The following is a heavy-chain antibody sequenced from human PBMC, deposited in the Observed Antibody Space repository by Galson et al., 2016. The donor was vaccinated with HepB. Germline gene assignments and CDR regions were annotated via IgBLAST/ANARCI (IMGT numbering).Heavy chain of an antibody. CDR1: GDSVSSTTYY. J-gene: IGHJ2*01. CDR2: VYHSGTS. D-gene: IGHD6-13*01. V-gene: IGHV4-39*07. Sequence: SETLSLTCTVSGDSVSSTTYYWAWIRQPPGKGPEWIGIVYHSGTSFDNPSLRSRVTMSVDTSKNQFSLKLSSVTAADTAVYYCARLSHYSSNWYFSLWGRGTLVTVST. CDR3: ARLSHYSSNWYFSL.